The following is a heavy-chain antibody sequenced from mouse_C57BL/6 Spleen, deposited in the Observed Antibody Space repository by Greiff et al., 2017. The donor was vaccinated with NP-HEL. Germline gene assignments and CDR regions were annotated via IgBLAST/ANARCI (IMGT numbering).Heavy chain of an antibody. CDR1: GYTFTSYW. D-gene: IGHD2-3*01. CDR3: ARSEKWLLLDY. CDR2: IHPNSGST. Sequence: VQLQQPGAELVKPGASVKLSCKASGYTFTSYWMHWVKQRPGQGLEWIGMIHPNSGSTNYNEKFKSKATLTVDKSSSTAYMQLSSLTSEDSAVYYCARSEKWLLLDYWGQGTTLTVSS. J-gene: IGHJ2*01. V-gene: IGHV1-64*01.